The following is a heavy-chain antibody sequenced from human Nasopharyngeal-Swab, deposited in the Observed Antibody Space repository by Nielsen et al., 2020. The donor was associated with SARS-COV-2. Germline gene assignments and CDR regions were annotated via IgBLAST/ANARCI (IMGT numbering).Heavy chain of an antibody. CDR3: ARGNGSLTYFEY. Sequence: LSLTCAASGFTFSAHGMHWVRQAPGKGLEWVAFVSYDRADKYYADSVKGRFTISRDNSRNTVYLQINSLRAEDTAVYFCARGNGSLTYFEYWGQGTLVTVSS. D-gene: IGHD1-26*01. J-gene: IGHJ4*02. CDR1: GFTFSAHG. CDR2: VSYDRADK. V-gene: IGHV3-30*03.